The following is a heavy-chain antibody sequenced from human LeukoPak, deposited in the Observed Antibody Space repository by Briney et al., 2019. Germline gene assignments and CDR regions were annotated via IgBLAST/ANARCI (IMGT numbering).Heavy chain of an antibody. V-gene: IGHV3-53*01. CDR2: IYSGGST. CDR1: GFTVSSNY. D-gene: IGHD6-19*01. Sequence: PGGSLRLSCAASGFTVSSNYMGWVRQAPGRGLEWVSVIYSGGSTYYADSVEGRFTISRDNSKNMLYLQMNSLRAEDTAVYYCARTIVVAGFTDYFDYWGQGTLVSVSS. J-gene: IGHJ4*02. CDR3: ARTIVVAGFTDYFDY.